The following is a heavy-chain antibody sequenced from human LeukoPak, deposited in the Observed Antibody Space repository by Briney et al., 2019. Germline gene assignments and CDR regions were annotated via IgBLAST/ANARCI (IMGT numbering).Heavy chain of an antibody. J-gene: IGHJ6*02. V-gene: IGHV3-64D*09. Sequence: GGSLRLSCAASGFTFSSYAMSWVRQAPGKGLEYVSAISSNGGSTYYADSVKGRFTISRDNSKNTLYLQMSSLRAEDTAVYYCAPAGYGDYVPYYYYGMDVWGQGATVTVSS. D-gene: IGHD4-17*01. CDR3: APAGYGDYVPYYYYGMDV. CDR1: GFTFSSYA. CDR2: ISSNGGST.